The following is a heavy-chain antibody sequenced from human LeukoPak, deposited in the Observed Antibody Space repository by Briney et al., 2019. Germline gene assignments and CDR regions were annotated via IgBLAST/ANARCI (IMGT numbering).Heavy chain of an antibody. CDR1: GFTFSSFW. V-gene: IGHV3-7*01. CDR3: ARQSQGGYYDSSAASDI. CDR2: IRRDGGET. J-gene: IGHJ3*02. D-gene: IGHD3-22*01. Sequence: GGSLRLSCAASGFTFSSFWMSWVRQAPGKGLEWVANIRRDGGETFYVDSVKDRFTISRDNAKNSLYLQMKSLRVEDTSVYYGARQSQGGYYDSSAASDIWGQGTMVTVSS.